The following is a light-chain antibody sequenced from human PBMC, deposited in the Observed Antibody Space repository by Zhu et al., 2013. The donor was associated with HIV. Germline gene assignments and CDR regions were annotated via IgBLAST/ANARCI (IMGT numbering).Light chain of an antibody. CDR2: DNH. CDR3: SSYTSSSTHVV. CDR1: SSNIGNNY. J-gene: IGLJ2*01. V-gene: IGLV1-51*01. Sequence: QSVLTQPPSVSAAPGQMVTISCSGSSSNIGNNYVSWYQQLPGTVPKLLIYDNHKRPSGIPDRFSGSKSGTSATLVITGLQTGDEADYYCSSYTSSSTHVVFGGGTKLTVL.